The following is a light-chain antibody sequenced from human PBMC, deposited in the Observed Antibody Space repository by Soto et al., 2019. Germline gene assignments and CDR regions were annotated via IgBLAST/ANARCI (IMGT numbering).Light chain of an antibody. J-gene: IGKJ1*01. CDR3: QRYGSSWT. CDR1: QSTSPNY. V-gene: IGKV3-20*01. CDR2: RSS. Sequence: EIVLTQSPGTLSLSPGERATLSCRASQSTSPNYVAWYQQKPGQAPRLLMYRSSYRATGIPDRFSGSGSGTDFTLSISRLEPEDFAVYFCQRYGSSWTFGQGTKVEIK.